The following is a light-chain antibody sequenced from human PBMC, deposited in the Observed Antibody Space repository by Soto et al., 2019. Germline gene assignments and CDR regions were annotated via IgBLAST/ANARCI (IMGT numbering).Light chain of an antibody. Sequence: IVVTQSPGSLSLSPGEGASLSCRTSQNIYSNYLAWYQHKPGRSPRLLIYHSSTRAAGTPDRFSGSGSGTDFALTISRPEPEDFAVYYCQQYGDPPYTFGQGTRVEIK. CDR1: QNIYSNY. J-gene: IGKJ2*01. CDR3: QQYGDPPYT. CDR2: HSS. V-gene: IGKV3-20*01.